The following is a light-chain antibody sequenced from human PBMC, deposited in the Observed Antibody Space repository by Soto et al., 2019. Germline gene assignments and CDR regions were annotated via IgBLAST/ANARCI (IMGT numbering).Light chain of an antibody. J-gene: IGLJ1*01. CDR1: SSDIGAFKY. V-gene: IGLV2-14*01. CDR3: SSYTSSSTPDV. CDR2: EVV. Sequence: QSVLTQPVSVSGSPGQSITISCTGTSSDIGAFKYVSWYQQHPGKAPKLIILEVVNRPSGVSNRFSGSKSGNTASLTISGLQADDEADYYCSSYTSSSTPDVFGTGTKVTVL.